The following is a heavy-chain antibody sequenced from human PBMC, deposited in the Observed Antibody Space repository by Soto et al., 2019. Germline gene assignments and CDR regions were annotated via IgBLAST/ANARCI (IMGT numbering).Heavy chain of an antibody. CDR3: ARGVSAGVDY. CDR2: MEPSTGTT. V-gene: IGHV1-8*01. J-gene: IGHJ4*02. D-gene: IGHD1-26*01. CDR1: GYSFTSLD. Sequence: ASVKVSCKASGYSFTSLDINWVRQTAGQGLERMGWMEPSTGTTGYAQKFQGRVTMTRDTSINTAYMELTTLTSDDTAFYYCARGVSAGVDYWGQGTLVTVS.